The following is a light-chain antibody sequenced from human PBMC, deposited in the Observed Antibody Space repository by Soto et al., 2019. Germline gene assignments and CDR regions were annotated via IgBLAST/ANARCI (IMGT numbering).Light chain of an antibody. CDR1: QSVSSN. J-gene: IGKJ1*01. CDR2: GAS. V-gene: IGKV3-15*01. CDR3: QQYNNWPPA. Sequence: EIVMTQSPATLSVSPGERANLSCRASQSVSSNLAWYQQKPGQAPRLLIYGASTRATGIPARFSGSGSGTEFTLTISSLQSEDVAVYYCQQYNNWPPAFGQGTKVEIK.